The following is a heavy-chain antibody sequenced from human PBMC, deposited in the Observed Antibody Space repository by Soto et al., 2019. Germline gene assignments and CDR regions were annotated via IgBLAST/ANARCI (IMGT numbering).Heavy chain of an antibody. CDR1: GFTFSSYA. CDR3: ANNPNPYNWFDP. V-gene: IGHV3-23*01. J-gene: IGHJ5*02. Sequence: GGSLRLSCAASGFTFSSYAMSWVRQAPGKGLEWVSAISGSGGSTYYADSVKGRFTISGDNSKNTLYLQMNSLRAEDTAVYYCANNPNPYNWFDPWGQGTLVTVSS. CDR2: ISGSGGST.